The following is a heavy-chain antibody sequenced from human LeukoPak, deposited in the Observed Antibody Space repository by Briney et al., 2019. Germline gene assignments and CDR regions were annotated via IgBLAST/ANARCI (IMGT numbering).Heavy chain of an antibody. CDR1: GYTLTSYD. Sequence: ASVKVSCKASGYTLTSYDINWVRQATGQGLEWMGWMNPNSGNTGYAQKFQGRVTITRNTSISTAYMELSSLRSEDTAVYYCAKERRYKFNGGRVFDVWGQGTMVTVSS. CDR2: MNPNSGNT. D-gene: IGHD1-1*01. CDR3: AKERRYKFNGGRVFDV. J-gene: IGHJ3*01. V-gene: IGHV1-8*03.